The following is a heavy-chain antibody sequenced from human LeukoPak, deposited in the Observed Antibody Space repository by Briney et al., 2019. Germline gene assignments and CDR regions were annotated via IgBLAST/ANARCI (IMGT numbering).Heavy chain of an antibody. CDR3: ARASQDFWSGYYTLGMDV. CDR2: IWYDGSNK. Sequence: GRSLRLSCAASGFTFSSYGMHWVRQAPGKGLEWVAVIWYDGSNKYCADSVKGRFTISRDNSKNTLYLQMNSLRAEDTAVYYCARASQDFWSGYYTLGMDVWGQGTTVTVSS. J-gene: IGHJ6*02. D-gene: IGHD3-3*01. CDR1: GFTFSSYG. V-gene: IGHV3-33*01.